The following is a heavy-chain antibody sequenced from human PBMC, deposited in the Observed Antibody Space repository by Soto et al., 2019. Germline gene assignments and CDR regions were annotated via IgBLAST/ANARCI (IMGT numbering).Heavy chain of an antibody. CDR1: GFIFSIYA. CDR3: AKDGAVLRFLYGGPFQC. CDR2: ISGGGGST. V-gene: IGHV3-23*01. D-gene: IGHD3-3*01. J-gene: IGHJ1*01. Sequence: EVQLLESGGGLVQPGGSLRLSCEGSGFIFSIYAMSWVRQAPGKGLEWVSGISGGGGSTNYADSVKGRFTIARDNSKNTLYLQMNSLRAEDTAVYYCAKDGAVLRFLYGGPFQCWGQGTLVTVSS.